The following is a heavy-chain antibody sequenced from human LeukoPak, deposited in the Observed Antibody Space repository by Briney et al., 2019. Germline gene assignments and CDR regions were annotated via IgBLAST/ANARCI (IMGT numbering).Heavy chain of an antibody. CDR2: ISSDGSNK. CDR1: VFTFSSYA. CDR3: ATPLFAYHWYFDL. Sequence: PGRSLRLFCAASVFTFSSYAMHGVRQAPGKGLEWVAVISSDGSNKYYADSMKGRFTISRENSKNTLYLKMNSLRGEDTAVYYCATPLFAYHWYFDLWGRGTLVTVSS. V-gene: IGHV3-30*04. J-gene: IGHJ2*01. D-gene: IGHD1-14*01.